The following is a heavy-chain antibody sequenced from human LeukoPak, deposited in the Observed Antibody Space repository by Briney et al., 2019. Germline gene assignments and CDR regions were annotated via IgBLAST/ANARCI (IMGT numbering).Heavy chain of an antibody. CDR1: GESFSGHY. Sequence: SETLSLTCAVYGESFSGHYWSWIRQPPGKGLEWIGSIYYSGSTYYNPSLKSRVTISVDTSKNQFSLKLSSVTAADTAVYYCARAGGIAAAGTSIFRFDYWGQGTLVTVSS. CDR3: ARAGGIAAAGTSIFRFDY. J-gene: IGHJ4*02. V-gene: IGHV4-34*01. CDR2: IYYSGST. D-gene: IGHD6-13*01.